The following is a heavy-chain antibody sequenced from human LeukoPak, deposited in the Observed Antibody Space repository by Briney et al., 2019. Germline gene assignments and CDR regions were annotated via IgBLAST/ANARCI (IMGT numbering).Heavy chain of an antibody. J-gene: IGHJ3*02. CDR3: ARHPSGGSSWAFDI. CDR2: IIPIFGTA. CDR1: GGTFSSYA. Sequence: GSSVKVSCKASGGTFSSYAISWVRQAPGQGLEWMGGIIPIFGTANYAQKFQGRVTITADESTSTAYMELSSLRSEDTAVYYCARHPSGGSSWAFDIWGQGTMVTVSS. V-gene: IGHV1-69*01. D-gene: IGHD6-6*01.